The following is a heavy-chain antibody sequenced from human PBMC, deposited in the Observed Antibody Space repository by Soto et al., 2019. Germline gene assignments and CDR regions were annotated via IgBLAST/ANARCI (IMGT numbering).Heavy chain of an antibody. CDR3: AKSGLFHSSGYHHPHFDS. J-gene: IGHJ4*02. Sequence: EVQLLESGGGIVQPGGSLRLSCVVSGFTSGFTFSNYAMNWVRQAPGKGLEQVAGIRGSANIAYYADSVNGRFTIARDNSNSTLFLQLNSLRAEDTALYYCAKSGLFHSSGYHHPHFDSWGPGSLFTVSS. D-gene: IGHD3-22*01. CDR1: GFTFSNYA. V-gene: IGHV3-23*01. CDR2: IRGSANIA.